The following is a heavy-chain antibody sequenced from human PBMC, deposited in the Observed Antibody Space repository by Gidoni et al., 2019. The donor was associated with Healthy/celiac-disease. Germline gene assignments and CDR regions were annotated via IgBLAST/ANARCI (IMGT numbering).Heavy chain of an antibody. CDR3: ARVDDSSGWYFIDY. J-gene: IGHJ4*02. V-gene: IGHV6-1*01. Sequence: QVQLPQSGPGLVTPSQTPSLTCALPVDSVSSNSAALIWIRQSPSRGLESLVRTYYRSKWYNDYAVSVKSRITNNPDTSKNQFSLQLNSVTPEDTAVYYCARVDDSSGWYFIDYWGQGTLVTVSS. CDR1: VDSVSSNSAA. CDR2: TYYRSKWYN. D-gene: IGHD6-19*01.